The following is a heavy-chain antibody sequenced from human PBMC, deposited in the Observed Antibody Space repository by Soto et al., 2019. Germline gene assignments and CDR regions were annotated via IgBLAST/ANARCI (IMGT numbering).Heavy chain of an antibody. CDR3: ARVPPGDSYGFYYYGMDV. V-gene: IGHV4-4*02. Sequence: SETLSLTCAVSGGSISSSNWWSWVRQPPGKGLEWIGEIYHSGSTNYNPSLKSRVTISVDKSKNQFSLKLSPVTAADTAVYYCARVPPGDSYGFYYYGMDVWGQGTTVTVSS. CDR2: IYHSGST. CDR1: GGSISSSNW. D-gene: IGHD5-18*01. J-gene: IGHJ6*02.